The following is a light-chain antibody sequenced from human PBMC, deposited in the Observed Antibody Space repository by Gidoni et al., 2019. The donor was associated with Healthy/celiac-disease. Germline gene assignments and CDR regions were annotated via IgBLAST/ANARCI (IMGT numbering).Light chain of an antibody. J-gene: IGKJ4*01. Sequence: EIVLTQSPATLSLSPGERATLSCRASQSVSSYLACYQQQPRQAPRLLIYDAASSTASITARFSGGRSGTKFTLTISSLEPEDYAVYYCQQRNNRPGTFGGGTKVEIK. CDR3: QQRNNRPGT. V-gene: IGKV3-11*01. CDR1: QSVSSY. CDR2: DAA.